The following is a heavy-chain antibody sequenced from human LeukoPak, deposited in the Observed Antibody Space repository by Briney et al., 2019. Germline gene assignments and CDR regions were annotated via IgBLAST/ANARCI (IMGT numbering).Heavy chain of an antibody. CDR3: ARDPSSVALYFFDY. D-gene: IGHD2-15*01. J-gene: IGHJ4*02. V-gene: IGHV1-2*02. Sequence: ASVKISCKASGYTFRGNYIHWLRQAPGQGLEWMGWIDANNGDTKSAQKFQGRVTMSRDTSISTAYMDLSSLSPDDAAVYYCARDPSSVALYFFDYWGQGTLVTASS. CDR2: IDANNGDT. CDR1: GYTFRGNY.